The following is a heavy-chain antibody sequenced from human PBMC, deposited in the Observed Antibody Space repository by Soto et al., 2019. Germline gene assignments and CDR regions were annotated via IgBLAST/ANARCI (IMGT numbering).Heavy chain of an antibody. J-gene: IGHJ6*02. V-gene: IGHV4-59*12. CDR2: IYYSGST. D-gene: IGHD2-2*01. CDR1: GGSISSYY. CDR3: ASQGRVPAVRYYYGMDV. Sequence: PSETLSLTCTVSGGSISSYYWSWIRQPPGKGLEWIGYIYYSGSTNYNPSLKSRVTISVDTSKNQFSLKLSSVTAADTAVYYCASQGRVPAVRYYYGMDVWGQGTTVTVSS.